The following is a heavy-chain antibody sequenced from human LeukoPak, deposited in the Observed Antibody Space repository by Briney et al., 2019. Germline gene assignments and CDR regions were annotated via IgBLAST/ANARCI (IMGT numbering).Heavy chain of an antibody. CDR2: ISYDAKVK. D-gene: IGHD6-19*01. J-gene: IGHJ4*02. V-gene: IGHV3-30*04. Sequence: GGSLRLSCVASGFTFSRHTMHWVRQAPGKVLEWVAVISYDAKVKFYADSVKGRFTISRDNSKNTVYLQMSSLRAEDTAVYYCAKDWDIAVAGCDYWGQGTLVTVSS. CDR1: GFTFSRHT. CDR3: AKDWDIAVAGCDY.